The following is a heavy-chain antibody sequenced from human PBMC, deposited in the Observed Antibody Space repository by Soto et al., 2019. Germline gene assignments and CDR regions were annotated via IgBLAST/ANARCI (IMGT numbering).Heavy chain of an antibody. CDR3: ARGAYSSLIAVAGIFDY. CDR2: IIPIFGTA. Sequence: SVKVSCKASGGTFSSYAISWVRQAPGQGLEWMGGIIPIFGTANYAQKFQGRVTITADKSTSTAYMELSSLRSEDTAVYYCARGAYSSLIAVAGIFDYWGQGTLVTVSS. V-gene: IGHV1-69*06. D-gene: IGHD6-13*01. CDR1: GGTFSSYA. J-gene: IGHJ4*02.